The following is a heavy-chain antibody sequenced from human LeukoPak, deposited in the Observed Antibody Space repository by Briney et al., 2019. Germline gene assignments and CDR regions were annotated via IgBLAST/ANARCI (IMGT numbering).Heavy chain of an antibody. CDR3: ERGKYSSGWFDY. CDR1: GFTLSSYS. Sequence: GGSLRLSRAVSGFTLSSYSMSWVRQAPGKGLAWFSSINTSSTYISYADRVNGRFTNSRDNDKNSLYLQMNSLRAEDTAVYYWERGKYSSGWFDYWGQGTLVTVSS. D-gene: IGHD6-19*01. J-gene: IGHJ4*02. V-gene: IGHV3-21*01. CDR2: INTSSTYI.